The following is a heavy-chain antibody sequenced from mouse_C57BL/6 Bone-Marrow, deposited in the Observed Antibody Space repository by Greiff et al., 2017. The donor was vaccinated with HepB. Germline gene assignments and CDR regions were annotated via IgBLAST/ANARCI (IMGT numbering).Heavy chain of an antibody. J-gene: IGHJ4*01. CDR2: IDPETGGT. Sequence: QVQLQQPGAELVKPGASVTLSCKASGYTFTDYEMHWVKQTPVHGLEWIGAIDPETGGTAYNQKFKGKAILTADKSSSTAYMELRSLTSEDSAVYYCTGDGYYVDYAMDYWGQGTSVTVSS. V-gene: IGHV1-15*01. CDR3: TGDGYYVDYAMDY. D-gene: IGHD2-3*01. CDR1: GYTFTDYE.